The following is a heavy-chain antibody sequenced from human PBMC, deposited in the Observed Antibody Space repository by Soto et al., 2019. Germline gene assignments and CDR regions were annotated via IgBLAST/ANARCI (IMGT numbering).Heavy chain of an antibody. CDR2: ISYDGSNK. J-gene: IGHJ6*02. V-gene: IGHV3-30*18. D-gene: IGHD6-6*01. Sequence: GGALRLSCAASGFTFSSYGMHWVRQAPGKGLEWVAVISYDGSNKYYADSVKGRFTISRDNSKNTLYLQMNSLRAEDTAVYYCAKDQRYSSSPYYYYGMDVWGQGTTVTVYS. CDR1: GFTFSSYG. CDR3: AKDQRYSSSPYYYYGMDV.